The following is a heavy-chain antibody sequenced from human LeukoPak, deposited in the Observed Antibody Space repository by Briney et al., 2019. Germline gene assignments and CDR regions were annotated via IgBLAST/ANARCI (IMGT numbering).Heavy chain of an antibody. Sequence: PGRSLRLSCADSGFTFSDYAMHWVRQAPGKGLEWVAVISKDGSDKYYPGSVRGRFTISRDNSKNTIYLQMDSLRAEDTAIYYCARDYWRNYDYWGQGTLVTVSS. J-gene: IGHJ4*02. V-gene: IGHV3-30-3*01. CDR3: ARDYWRNYDY. D-gene: IGHD1-7*01. CDR2: ISKDGSDK. CDR1: GFTFSDYA.